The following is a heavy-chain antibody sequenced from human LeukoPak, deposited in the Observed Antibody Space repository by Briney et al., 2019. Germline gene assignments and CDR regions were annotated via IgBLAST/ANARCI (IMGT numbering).Heavy chain of an antibody. V-gene: IGHV3-23*01. CDR1: GFTFSSYA. CDR2: ISGSGGST. Sequence: GGSLRLSCAASGFTFSSYAMSWVRQAPGKGLEWVSAISGSGGSTYYADSVKGRFTISRDNSKSTLYLQMNSLRDGDTAVYYCAKCLLRGYYDTSGYYFFDDWGQGTLVAVSS. CDR3: AKCLLRGYYDTSGYYFFDD. J-gene: IGHJ4*02. D-gene: IGHD3-22*01.